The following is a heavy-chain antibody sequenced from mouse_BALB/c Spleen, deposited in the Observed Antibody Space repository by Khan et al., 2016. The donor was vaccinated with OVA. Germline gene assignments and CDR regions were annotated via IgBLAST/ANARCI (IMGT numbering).Heavy chain of an antibody. V-gene: IGHV3-2*02. CDR2: ISYTGST. CDR1: GYSITSDYA. Sequence: EVQLQQSGPGLVKPSQSLSLTCTVTGYSITSDYAWNWIRQFPGNKLEWLGYISYTGSTSYNPSLKGRISISRDTSKNPAFLQLNSVTTADTATYYCARGEYYGDAMDYWGQGTSVTVSS. D-gene: IGHD1-1*01. J-gene: IGHJ4*01. CDR3: ARGEYYGDAMDY.